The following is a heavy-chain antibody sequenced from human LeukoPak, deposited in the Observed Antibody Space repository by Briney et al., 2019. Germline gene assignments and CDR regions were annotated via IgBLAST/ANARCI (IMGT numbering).Heavy chain of an antibody. CDR2: IKQDGSEK. D-gene: IGHD6-19*01. CDR1: GFTFSDYW. J-gene: IGHJ4*02. CDR3: ARGTYSSGWYPDYFDY. Sequence: GGSLRLSCVASGFTFSDYWMSWVRQAPGKGLEWVANIKQDGSEKYYADSMRGRFTISRDNAKDSLYLKMNTLRAEDTAVYFCARGTYSSGWYPDYFDYWGQGTLVTVSS. V-gene: IGHV3-7*03.